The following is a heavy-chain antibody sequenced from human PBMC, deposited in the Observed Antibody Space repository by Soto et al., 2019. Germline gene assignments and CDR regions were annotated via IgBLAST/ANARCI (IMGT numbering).Heavy chain of an antibody. CDR2: MNPNSGNT. Sequence: ASVKVSCKASGYTFTSYDINWVRQATGQGLEWMGWMNPNSGNTGYAQKFQGRVTMTRNTSISTAYMELSSLRSEDTAVYYCARCDFWGGYYMVLGLDVWGKGTTVTVSS. V-gene: IGHV1-8*01. D-gene: IGHD3-3*01. J-gene: IGHJ6*04. CDR3: ARCDFWGGYYMVLGLDV. CDR1: GYTFTSYD.